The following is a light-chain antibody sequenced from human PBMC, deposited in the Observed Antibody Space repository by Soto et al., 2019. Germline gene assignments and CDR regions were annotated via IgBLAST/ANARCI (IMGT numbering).Light chain of an antibody. V-gene: IGKV3-15*01. CDR1: HSISSN. Sequence: DIVMTQSPVTLSVSPGERATLSCRASHSISSNLAWYQQKPGQAPRLLIYGASTRATGIPARFSGSGSGTDFTLTISSLQSEDFAVYYCQQYSNWPPWTFGQGTKVEFK. CDR3: QQYSNWPPWT. CDR2: GAS. J-gene: IGKJ1*01.